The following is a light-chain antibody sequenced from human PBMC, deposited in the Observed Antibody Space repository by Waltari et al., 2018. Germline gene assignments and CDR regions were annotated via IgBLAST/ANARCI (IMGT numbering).Light chain of an antibody. Sequence: EIVWTQSPGTLSLSPGERATLSCRASQSVSSSYLAWYQQKPGQAPRLLIYGASSRATGIPDRFSGSGSGTDFTLTISRLEFEDFAVYYCLQYGYSPKTFGQGTKVEIK. CDR3: LQYGYSPKT. J-gene: IGKJ1*01. CDR1: QSVSSSY. CDR2: GAS. V-gene: IGKV3-20*01.